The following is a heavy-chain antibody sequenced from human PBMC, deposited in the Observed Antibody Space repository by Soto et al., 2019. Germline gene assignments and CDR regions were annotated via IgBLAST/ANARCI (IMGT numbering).Heavy chain of an antibody. CDR3: GRHSHMLNNWFDP. D-gene: IGHD3-10*02. CDR1: GASVISTSYY. CDR2: LHYSGSI. J-gene: IGHJ5*02. V-gene: IGHV4-39*01. Sequence: SETLSLTCSVSGASVISTSYYWVWIRQPPGMGLQWIGSLHYSGSIDYSPSLKGRVSMSLDTSKNQVSLRLSSVTAADTAVYYCGRHSHMLNNWFDPWGQGTLVTVSS.